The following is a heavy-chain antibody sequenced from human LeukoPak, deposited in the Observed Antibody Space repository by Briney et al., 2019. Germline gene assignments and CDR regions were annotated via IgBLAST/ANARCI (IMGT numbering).Heavy chain of an antibody. Sequence: GGSLRLSCAASGFTFSSYWMSWVRQAPGKGLEWVANIKQGGSEKYYVDSVKGRFTISRDNAKNSLYLQMNSLRAEDSAVYYCARAGYYLPFDYWGQGTLVTVSS. D-gene: IGHD3-22*01. CDR3: ARAGYYLPFDY. J-gene: IGHJ4*02. CDR2: IKQGGSEK. V-gene: IGHV3-7*01. CDR1: GFTFSSYW.